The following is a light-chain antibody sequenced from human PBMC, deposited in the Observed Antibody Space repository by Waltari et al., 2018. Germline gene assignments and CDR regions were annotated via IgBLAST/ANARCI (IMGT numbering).Light chain of an antibody. Sequence: DIQMTPSPSTLSASVGDRVTITCRASQSLSSWLAWYQQKPGKAPKLLIYKASSLESGVPSRFSGSGSGTEFTLTISSLQPDDFATYYCQQYNSYPYTFGQGTKLEIK. V-gene: IGKV1-5*03. CDR1: QSLSSW. CDR3: QQYNSYPYT. J-gene: IGKJ2*01. CDR2: KAS.